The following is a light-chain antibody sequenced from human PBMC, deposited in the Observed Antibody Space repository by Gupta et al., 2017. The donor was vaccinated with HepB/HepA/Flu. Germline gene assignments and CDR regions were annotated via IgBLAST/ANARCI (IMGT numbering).Light chain of an antibody. CDR1: QSVGSY. CDR2: DAS. J-gene: IGKJ4*01. Sequence: EIVLTQSPATLSLSPGERATLSCRASQSVGSYLAWYQQKPGQAPRLLIYDASNRATGIPARFSGSGSATEFTLTISSLEPEDFAVYYCQQRSYWPLTFGGGTKVDIK. V-gene: IGKV3-11*01. CDR3: QQRSYWPLT.